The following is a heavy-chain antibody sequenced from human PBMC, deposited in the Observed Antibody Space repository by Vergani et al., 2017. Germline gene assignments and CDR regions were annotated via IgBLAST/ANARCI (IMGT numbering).Heavy chain of an antibody. V-gene: IGHV4-59*13. CDR3: ARNPYCGGDCYSDAFDI. CDR1: GGSFNTYY. D-gene: IGHD2-21*02. Sequence: QVQLEESGPGLVKPSETLSLTCTVSGGSFNTYYWSWIRQSPGKGLEWIGYINYSGSTNYNPSLKSRVTISVDTSKNQFSLKLSSVTAADTAVYYCARNPYCGGDCYSDAFDIWGQGTMVTVSS. J-gene: IGHJ3*02. CDR2: INYSGST.